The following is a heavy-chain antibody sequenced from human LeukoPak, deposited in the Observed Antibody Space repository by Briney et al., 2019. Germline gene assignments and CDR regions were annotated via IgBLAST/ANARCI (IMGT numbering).Heavy chain of an antibody. CDR3: AKDPTAAVSAIDY. D-gene: IGHD6-13*01. V-gene: IGHV3-11*01. J-gene: IGHJ4*02. CDR1: GFTFSDYY. CDR2: VSSSGSTI. Sequence: GGSPRLSCAASGFTFSDYYMSWIRQAPGKGLEWVSYVSSSGSTIYYADSVKGRFTISRDNAKNSLYLQMNSLRAEDTAVYYCAKDPTAAVSAIDYWGQGTLVTVSS.